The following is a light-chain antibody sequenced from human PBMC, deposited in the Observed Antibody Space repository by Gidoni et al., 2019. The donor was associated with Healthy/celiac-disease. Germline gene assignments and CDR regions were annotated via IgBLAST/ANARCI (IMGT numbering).Light chain of an antibody. Sequence: IVMTQSPATRTVSPRERATPSCRASQRVSSYLAWYQQNPGQDPRLRIYGPSTRATGIPARFSGSGSGTEFTLTISSLQSEDFAVYYRQPYNTWPPTFGPGTKVEIK. CDR2: GPS. CDR3: QPYNTWPPT. CDR1: QRVSSY. J-gene: IGKJ1*01. V-gene: IGKV3-15*01.